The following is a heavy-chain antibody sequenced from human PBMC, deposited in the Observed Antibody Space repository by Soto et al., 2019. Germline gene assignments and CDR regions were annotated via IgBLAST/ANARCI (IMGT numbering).Heavy chain of an antibody. J-gene: IGHJ4*02. CDR3: ARGVDRTFDY. Sequence: QVQLVESGGGVVQPGRSLRLSCAASGFNFNNHAMHWVRQAPGKGLEWVAVTSYDGSIKFYPDSVEGRFTISRENSKNTVYLQINSLRPEDTDVYNCARGVDRTFDYWGQGTLVTVSS. V-gene: IGHV3-30-3*01. CDR2: TSYDGSIK. CDR1: GFNFNNHA.